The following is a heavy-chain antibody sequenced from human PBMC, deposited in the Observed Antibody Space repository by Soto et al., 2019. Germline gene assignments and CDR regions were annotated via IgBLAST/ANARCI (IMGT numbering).Heavy chain of an antibody. CDR3: ARPRSMSSSGFDI. J-gene: IGHJ3*02. Sequence: EVQLVESGGGLVQPGGSLRLSCAASGFVFSSHWIHWVRQAPGQGPVGVSRISTDGSFTSYADFVKGRFTISRYNAKNTLYLQMTSLRAEDTAVYYCARPRSMSSSGFDIWGQGTMVTVSS. CDR2: ISTDGSFT. D-gene: IGHD6-6*01. CDR1: GFVFSSHW. V-gene: IGHV3-74*01.